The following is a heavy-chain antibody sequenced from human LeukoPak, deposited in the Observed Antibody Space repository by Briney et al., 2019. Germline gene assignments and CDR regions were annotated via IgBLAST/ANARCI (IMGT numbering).Heavy chain of an antibody. J-gene: IGHJ4*02. Sequence: GGSLRLSCTASGFAFRNYAMSWVRQAPGKGLEWVSGISGFNTYYADSVKGRFTISRDNAKNSLYLQMNSLRAEDTAVYYCARAWLQFPFDYWGQGTLVTVSS. CDR3: ARAWLQFPFDY. V-gene: IGHV3-23*01. CDR1: GFAFRNYA. D-gene: IGHD5-24*01. CDR2: ISGFNT.